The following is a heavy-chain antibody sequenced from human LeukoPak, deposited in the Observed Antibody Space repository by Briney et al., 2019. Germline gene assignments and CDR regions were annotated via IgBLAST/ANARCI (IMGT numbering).Heavy chain of an antibody. CDR2: ITSSGDGT. Sequence: GGSLRLSCAASGFTFTSFAMHWVRQAPGKGLEWVSCITSSGDGTFYTDALSGRFTISRDNVKKALFLQMKNLRRGDSALYYCAKGTDTSGRQNFDIWGQGTLVTVSS. D-gene: IGHD2-15*01. CDR1: GFTFTSFA. CDR3: AKGTDTSGRQNFDI. V-gene: IGHV3-23*01. J-gene: IGHJ4*02.